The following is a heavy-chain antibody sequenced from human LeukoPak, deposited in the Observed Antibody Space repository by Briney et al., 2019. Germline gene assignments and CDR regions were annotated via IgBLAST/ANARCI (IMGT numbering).Heavy chain of an antibody. Sequence: PGGSLRLFCAASGFTFSSYWMHWVRHAPGKGLVWVSRINSDGSITTYADSVKGRFTISRDNAKNTLYLQMNSLRAEDTAVYYCARNPTDYDSSGYDDYWGQGTLVTVSS. D-gene: IGHD3-22*01. V-gene: IGHV3-74*01. CDR2: INSDGSIT. J-gene: IGHJ4*02. CDR3: ARNPTDYDSSGYDDY. CDR1: GFTFSSYW.